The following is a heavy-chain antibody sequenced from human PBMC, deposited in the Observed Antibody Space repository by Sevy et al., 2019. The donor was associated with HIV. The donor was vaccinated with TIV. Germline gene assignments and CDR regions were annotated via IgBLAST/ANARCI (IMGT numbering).Heavy chain of an antibody. J-gene: IGHJ6*02. CDR2: IYIGDSDT. CDR1: RYSFTNNW. D-gene: IGHD3-3*01. V-gene: IGHV5-51*01. CDR3: ARMHDFWIEGLAYYAMEV. Sequence: GESLKISCKGPRYSFTNNWIGWVRQMPGRGLEWMGVIYIGDSDTRYSPSFQGHVTISVDKSIATAYLRWSSLTASDSAVYYCARMHDFWIEGLAYYAMEVWGQGTTVTVSS.